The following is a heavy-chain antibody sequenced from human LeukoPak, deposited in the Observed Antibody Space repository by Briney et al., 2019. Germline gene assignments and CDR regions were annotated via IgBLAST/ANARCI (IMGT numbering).Heavy chain of an antibody. Sequence: GSLTLSCAASGFTFSSYAMSWVRQAPGKGLEWVSAISGSGGSTYYDDSVKGRVTISRDNSKNTLYLQMNSLRAEDTAVYYCAQGGTVAYYYYMDVWGKVITVTVSS. CDR2: ISGSGGST. CDR3: AQGGTVAYYYYMDV. D-gene: IGHD1-26*01. V-gene: IGHV3-23*01. J-gene: IGHJ6*03. CDR1: GFTFSSYA.